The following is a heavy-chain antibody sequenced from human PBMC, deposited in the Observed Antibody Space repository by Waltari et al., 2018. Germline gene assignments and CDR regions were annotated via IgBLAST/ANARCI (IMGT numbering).Heavy chain of an antibody. CDR3: ARDDRSIAALQY. Sequence: QVQLVESGGGVVQPGRSLRLSCAAYGFDLDNYGMHWVRQAPGKGLEWVAIMWFDGTTTYSAESVKGRFTISRDSSRNTVYLQMNSLRAEDTAVYYCARDDRSIAALQYWGQGTLVTVSS. V-gene: IGHV3-33*01. J-gene: IGHJ4*02. CDR2: MWFDGTTT. CDR1: GFDLDNYG. D-gene: IGHD6-6*01.